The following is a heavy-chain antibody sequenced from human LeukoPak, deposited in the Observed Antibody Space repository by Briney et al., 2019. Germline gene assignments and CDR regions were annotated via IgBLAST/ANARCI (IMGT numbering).Heavy chain of an antibody. CDR1: GGTFSSYA. D-gene: IGHD4-11*01. CDR2: IIPIFGTA. V-gene: IGHV1-69*13. CDR3: ARGPAVTKYYYYGMDV. J-gene: IGHJ6*02. Sequence: SVTVSCTASGGTFSSYAISWVRQAPGQGLEWMGGIIPIFGTANYAQKFQGRVTITADESTSTAYMELSSLRSEDTAVYYCARGPAVTKYYYYGMDVWGHGTTVTASS.